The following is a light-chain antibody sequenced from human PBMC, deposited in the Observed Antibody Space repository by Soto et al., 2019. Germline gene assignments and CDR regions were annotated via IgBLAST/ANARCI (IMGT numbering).Light chain of an antibody. Sequence: LVLTQSPGTLSLSPGEGATLSCRASQRMSSNYLAWYQQKPGQAPRLLIYGTSNRATGIPDRFSGSGSGTDFTLTISRLEPEDCAVYYCQQYGTLPPRYTFGQGTKLEI. CDR3: QQYGTLPPRYT. J-gene: IGKJ2*01. CDR2: GTS. V-gene: IGKV3-20*01. CDR1: QRMSSNY.